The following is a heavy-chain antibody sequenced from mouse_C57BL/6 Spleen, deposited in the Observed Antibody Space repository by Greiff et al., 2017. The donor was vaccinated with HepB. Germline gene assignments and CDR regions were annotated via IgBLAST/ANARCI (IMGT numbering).Heavy chain of an antibody. V-gene: IGHV1-15*01. CDR1: GYTFTDYE. D-gene: IGHD3-2*02. Sequence: LVESGAELVRPGASVTLSCKASGYTFTDYEMHWVKQTPVHGLEWIGAIDPETGGTAYNQKFKGKAILTADKSSSTAYMELRSLTSEDSAVYYCTRRSTAQATDFDYWGQGTTLTVSS. J-gene: IGHJ2*01. CDR2: IDPETGGT. CDR3: TRRSTAQATDFDY.